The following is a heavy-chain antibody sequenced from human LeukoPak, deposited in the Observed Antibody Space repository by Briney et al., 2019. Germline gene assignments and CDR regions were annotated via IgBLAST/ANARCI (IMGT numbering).Heavy chain of an antibody. V-gene: IGHV3-74*01. CDR1: GFTFSSYW. D-gene: IGHD3-22*01. J-gene: IGHJ3*02. CDR3: ARTHYYDSSGYYYEWSFDI. CDR2: IKRDGTIT. Sequence: PGGSLRLSCAASGFTFSSYWMHWVRHVPGKGLVWVSRIKRDGTITSYADSVKGRFTISRDNAKNTLYLQMNSLRAEDTAVYYCARTHYYDSSGYYYEWSFDIWGQGTMVTVSS.